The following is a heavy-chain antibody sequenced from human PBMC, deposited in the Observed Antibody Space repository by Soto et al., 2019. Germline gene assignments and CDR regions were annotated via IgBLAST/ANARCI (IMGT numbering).Heavy chain of an antibody. V-gene: IGHV5-51*01. Sequence: PGESLKISCKGSGYSFTSYWIGWVRQMPGKGLEWMGIIYPGDSDTRYSPSFQGQVTISADKSISTAYLQWSSLTASDTAMYYCARHGSKRGGNHQGYCGMDVWGQGTTVTVSS. CDR2: IYPGDSDT. J-gene: IGHJ6*02. CDR3: ARHGSKRGGNHQGYCGMDV. CDR1: GYSFTSYW. D-gene: IGHD2-15*01.